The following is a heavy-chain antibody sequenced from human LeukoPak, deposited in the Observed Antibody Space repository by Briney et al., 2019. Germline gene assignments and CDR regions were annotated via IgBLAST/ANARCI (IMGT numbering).Heavy chain of an antibody. J-gene: IGHJ4*02. CDR3: ARALRYDDSSGYYAY. D-gene: IGHD3-22*01. Sequence: VAPVRVSPTGSVYTFTVYYMHRVRHAPGHGVEWMGCINPNSGATNYAQTLQGRVTMTRDTSITRVYMELSRLRTDDTAVYYCARALRYDDSSGYYAYWGRGTLVTVSS. V-gene: IGHV1-2*02. CDR2: INPNSGAT. CDR1: VYTFTVYY.